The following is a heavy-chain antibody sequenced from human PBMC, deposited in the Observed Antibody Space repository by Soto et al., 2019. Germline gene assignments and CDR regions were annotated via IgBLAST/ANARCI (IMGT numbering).Heavy chain of an antibody. CDR3: ARRPLSNYYFDY. CDR2: IYYSGST. V-gene: IGHV4-59*08. Sequence: SETLSLTCTVSGGSISDYYWSLIRQPPGKGLEWIGYIYYSGSTNYNPSLKSRVTISVDTSKNQFSLNLNSVTAADTAVYYCARRPLSNYYFDYWGQGTMVTVSS. CDR1: GGSISDYY. J-gene: IGHJ4*03.